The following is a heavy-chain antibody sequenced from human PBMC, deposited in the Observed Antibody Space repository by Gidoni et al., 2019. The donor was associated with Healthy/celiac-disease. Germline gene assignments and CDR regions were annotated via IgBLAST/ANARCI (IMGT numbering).Heavy chain of an antibody. CDR2: IYYSGST. CDR3: ARHVPPINGSGWYRESYYYYGMDV. V-gene: IGHV4-59*08. J-gene: IGHJ6*02. CDR1: ACPISRYF. D-gene: IGHD6-19*01. Sequence: QLQLQESGPGLVKPSETLSLTCTVSACPISRYFSRWIRQPPGKGLEWIGYIYYSGSTNYNPSLKSRVTISVDTSKNQFSLKMSSVTAADTAVYYCARHVPPINGSGWYRESYYYYGMDVWGQGTTVTVSS.